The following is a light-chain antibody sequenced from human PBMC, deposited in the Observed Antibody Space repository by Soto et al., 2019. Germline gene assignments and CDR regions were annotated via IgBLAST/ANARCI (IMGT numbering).Light chain of an antibody. CDR3: QQYSYWPLWT. J-gene: IGKJ1*01. CDR1: ESVSSY. Sequence: EIVMTQSPATLSVSPGERATLSCRASESVSSYVAWYQQKPGQAPRLLIYGASTRDTGIPARLSGSGSGTEFTPTIRSPQAEGFALYQRQQYSYWPLWTFGQGTNVEIK. V-gene: IGKV3-15*01. CDR2: GAS.